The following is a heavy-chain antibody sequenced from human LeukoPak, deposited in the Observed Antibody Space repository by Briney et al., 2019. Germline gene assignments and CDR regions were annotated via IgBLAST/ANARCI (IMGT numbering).Heavy chain of an antibody. J-gene: IGHJ4*02. CDR1: GGSIFTTSYY. Sequence: SGTLSLTCTVAGGSIFTTSYYWDWIRQSPGKGLEWIGSIYYSGSAYHSPSLKSRLTVSVDTSKNQFSLRLTSVTAADTAVYYCAREGGPYRPLDYSGQGTLVTVSS. CDR3: AREGGPYRPLDY. V-gene: IGHV4-39*07. CDR2: IYYSGSA.